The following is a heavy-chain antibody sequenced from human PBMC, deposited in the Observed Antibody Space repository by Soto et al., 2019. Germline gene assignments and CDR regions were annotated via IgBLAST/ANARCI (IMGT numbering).Heavy chain of an antibody. CDR1: GLTVSNNS. V-gene: IGHV3-66*01. CDR2: TFSGGST. CDR3: ARAGVYSSAYMDV. J-gene: IGHJ6*03. Sequence: EVQLVESGGGLVQPGGSLRVSCAASGLTVSNNSMNWVRQITGKGLEWVSITFSGGSTYYADSVKGRFTVSRDNSKNTLHRQMNSLTAEDTAVYYCARAGVYSSAYMDVWGEGATVTVSS. D-gene: IGHD6-25*01.